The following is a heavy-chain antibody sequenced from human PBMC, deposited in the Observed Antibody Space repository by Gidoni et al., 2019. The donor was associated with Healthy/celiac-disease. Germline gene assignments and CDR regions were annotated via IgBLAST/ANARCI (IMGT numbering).Heavy chain of an antibody. CDR1: GFTFSSYW. CDR3: ARDADYGDYDYFDY. CDR2: MNSDGSST. Sequence: EVQLVESGGGLVQPGGSLRLSCAAYGFTFSSYWMHWVRQAPGKGLVWVSRMNSDGSSTSYADSVKGRFTISRDNAKNTLYLQMNSLRAEDTAVYYCARDADYGDYDYFDYWGQGTLVTVSS. J-gene: IGHJ4*02. D-gene: IGHD4-17*01. V-gene: IGHV3-74*01.